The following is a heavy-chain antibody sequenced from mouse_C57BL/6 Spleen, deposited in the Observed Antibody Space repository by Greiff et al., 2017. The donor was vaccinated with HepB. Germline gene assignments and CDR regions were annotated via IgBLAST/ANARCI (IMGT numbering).Heavy chain of an antibody. CDR3: ARPGSSPLDY. Sequence: VKLQQPGAELVKPGASVKLSCKASGYTFTSYWMHWVKQRPGQGLEWIGMIHPNSGSTNYNEKFKSKATLTVDKSSSTAYMQLSSLTSEDSAVYYCARPGSSPLDYWGQGTTLTVSS. J-gene: IGHJ2*01. CDR2: IHPNSGST. D-gene: IGHD1-1*01. CDR1: GYTFTSYW. V-gene: IGHV1-64*01.